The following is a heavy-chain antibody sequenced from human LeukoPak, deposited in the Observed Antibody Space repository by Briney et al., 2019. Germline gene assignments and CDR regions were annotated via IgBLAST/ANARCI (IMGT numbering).Heavy chain of an antibody. CDR3: AKEKSFETTRPIDY. J-gene: IGHJ4*02. Sequence: PSGGSLRLSCAASGFTFSSYGMRWVRQAPGKGLDWVSGISGSGDNTYYADSVKGRFTISRDNSKNTLYLQMNSLRAEDTAVYYCAKEKSFETTRPIDYWGQGTLVTVSS. D-gene: IGHD4-11*01. CDR2: ISGSGDNT. V-gene: IGHV3-23*01. CDR1: GFTFSSYG.